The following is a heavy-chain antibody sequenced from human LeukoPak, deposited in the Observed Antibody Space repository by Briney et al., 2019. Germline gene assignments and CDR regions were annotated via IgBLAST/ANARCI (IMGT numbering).Heavy chain of an antibody. CDR1: GFTFRSCG. Sequence: PGGSLRLSCAASGFTFRSCGMHWVRQAPGKGLEWVAVIWYDSSNKFYGDSVRGRFTISRDNSKNTLYLQMNSLGAEDTAVYYCVKELGSYYFNYWGQGTLVTVPS. J-gene: IGHJ4*02. V-gene: IGHV3-33*06. CDR2: IWYDSSNK. CDR3: VKELGSYYFNY. D-gene: IGHD7-27*01.